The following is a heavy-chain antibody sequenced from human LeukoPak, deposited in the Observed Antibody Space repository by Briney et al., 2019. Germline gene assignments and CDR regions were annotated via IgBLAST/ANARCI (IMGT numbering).Heavy chain of an antibody. J-gene: IGHJ4*02. D-gene: IGHD6-13*01. CDR2: INHSGST. V-gene: IGHV4-34*01. CDR1: GGSFSGYY. Sequence: SETLSLTCAVYGGSFSGYYWSWIRQPPGKGLEWIGEINHSGSTNYNPSLKSRVTISVDTSKNQFSLKLSSVTAADTAVYYCARGAAGIAAAGPRYYFDYWGQGTLVTVSS. CDR3: ARGAAGIAAAGPRYYFDY.